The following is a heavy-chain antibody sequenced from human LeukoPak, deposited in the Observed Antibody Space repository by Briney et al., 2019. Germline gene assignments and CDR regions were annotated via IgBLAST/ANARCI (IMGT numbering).Heavy chain of an antibody. CDR3: ARDAVXTTTAGGIDY. Sequence: ASVKVSCKTSGYTFTNYGISWVRQAPGQGLEWMGWISAYSGYTHYAQKIQGRVTVTTEASTSTAYMELRSLPSYDTAVYYCARDAVXTTTAGGIDYWGQGTLVTVSS. CDR2: ISAYSGYT. J-gene: IGHJ4*02. CDR1: GYTFTNYG. V-gene: IGHV1-18*01. D-gene: IGHD1-1*01.